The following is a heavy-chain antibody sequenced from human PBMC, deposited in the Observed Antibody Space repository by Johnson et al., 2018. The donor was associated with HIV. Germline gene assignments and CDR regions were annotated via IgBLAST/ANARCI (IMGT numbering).Heavy chain of an antibody. D-gene: IGHD5-18*01. CDR1: GFSFGSYG. V-gene: IGHV3-30*03. J-gene: IGHJ3*02. CDR2: LSYDLRNE. Sequence: QVQLVESGGGVVQPGRSLRLSCAASGFSFGSYGMHWVRQAPGKGLEWVAILSYDLRNEDYGDSVKGRFSISRDNSNNTLFLQMNSLRAEDTAVYYCARDCSYGSNDAFDIWGQGTMVTVSS. CDR3: ARDCSYGSNDAFDI.